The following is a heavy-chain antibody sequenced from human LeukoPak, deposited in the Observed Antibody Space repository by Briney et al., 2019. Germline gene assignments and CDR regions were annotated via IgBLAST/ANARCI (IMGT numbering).Heavy chain of an antibody. Sequence: GGSLRLTCTASGFTFSNYAMSWVRQAPGKGLEWVSTISGSDGSTYYTDSVKGRFTISRDNSKNTLYLQMNSLRVEDTAIYYCAKGRGYCTGGSCYSDYWGQGTLVTVSS. J-gene: IGHJ4*02. D-gene: IGHD2-15*01. V-gene: IGHV3-23*01. CDR2: ISGSDGST. CDR1: GFTFSNYA. CDR3: AKGRGYCTGGSCYSDY.